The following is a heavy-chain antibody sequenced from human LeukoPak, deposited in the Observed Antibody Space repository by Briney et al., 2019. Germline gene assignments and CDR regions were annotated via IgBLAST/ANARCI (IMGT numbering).Heavy chain of an antibody. J-gene: IGHJ3*02. Sequence: GGSLRLSCAASVFTFSTYAMHWVRQAPGKGLEWVAVIWYDGSNKYYADSVKGRFTISRDNSKNTLYLQMNSLRPEDTAVYYCAKPLAYKRGAFDIWGQGTMVTVSS. CDR2: IWYDGSNK. CDR3: AKPLAYKRGAFDI. D-gene: IGHD1-1*01. V-gene: IGHV3-30*02. CDR1: VFTFSTYA.